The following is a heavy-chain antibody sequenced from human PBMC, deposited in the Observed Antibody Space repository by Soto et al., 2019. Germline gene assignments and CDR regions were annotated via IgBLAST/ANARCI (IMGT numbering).Heavy chain of an antibody. CDR3: ARDYDYIWGSYRHDAFDI. J-gene: IGHJ3*02. CDR1: GFTFSSYG. V-gene: IGHV3-33*01. Sequence: GGSLRLSCAASGFTFSSYGMHWVRQAPGKGLEWVAVIWYDGSNKYYADSVKGRFTISRDNSKNTLYLQMNSLRAEDTAVYYCARDYDYIWGSYRHDAFDIWGQGTMVTVSS. CDR2: IWYDGSNK. D-gene: IGHD3-16*02.